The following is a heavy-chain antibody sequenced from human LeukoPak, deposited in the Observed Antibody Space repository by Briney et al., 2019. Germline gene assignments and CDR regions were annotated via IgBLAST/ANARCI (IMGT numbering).Heavy chain of an antibody. D-gene: IGHD3-10*01. J-gene: IGHJ5*02. Sequence: SETLSLTCTVSGGSISGYYWSWIRQPAGKGLEWIGRIYTSGSTNYNPSLKSRVTMSVDTSKNQFSLKLSSVTAADTAVYYCAKSRSYYTWFDPWGQGTLVTVSS. CDR1: GGSISGYY. CDR2: IYTSGST. V-gene: IGHV4-4*07. CDR3: AKSRSYYTWFDP.